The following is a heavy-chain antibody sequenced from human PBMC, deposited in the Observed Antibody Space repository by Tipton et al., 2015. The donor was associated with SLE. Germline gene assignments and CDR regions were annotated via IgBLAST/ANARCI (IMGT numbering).Heavy chain of an antibody. CDR1: AYTFTAYY. CDR2: LDPDSGDR. J-gene: IGHJ3*02. Sequence: QVQLVQSGPEVKKPGASVKVSCKASAYTFTAYYVHWVRQAPGQGLEWMGWLDPDSGDRYSAQKFQGRLTMTRDTSITTAYMELSSLRSDDTAVYFCARDLGHYYGSGAYYASDIWGQGTMVTVSS. D-gene: IGHD3-10*01. V-gene: IGHV1-2*02. CDR3: ARDLGHYYGSGAYYASDI.